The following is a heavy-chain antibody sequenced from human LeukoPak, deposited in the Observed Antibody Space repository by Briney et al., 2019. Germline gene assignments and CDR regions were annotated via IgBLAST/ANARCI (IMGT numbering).Heavy chain of an antibody. CDR3: ARGQNYFDY. Sequence: GGSLRLSCAASGFTFSSYSMNWVRQAPGKGLEWVSYISSSSSTIYYADSVRGRFTISRDNAKNPLYLQMNSLRAEDTAVYYCARGQNYFDYWGQGTLVTVSS. J-gene: IGHJ4*02. V-gene: IGHV3-48*01. CDR1: GFTFSSYS. CDR2: ISSSSSTI.